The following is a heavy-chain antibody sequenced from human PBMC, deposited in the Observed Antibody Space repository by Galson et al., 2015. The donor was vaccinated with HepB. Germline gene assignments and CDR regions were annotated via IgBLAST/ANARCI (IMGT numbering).Heavy chain of an antibody. V-gene: IGHV1-69*13. CDR2: IIPIFGTA. CDR3: ARPLRDGTTSPQTKTHDAFDI. D-gene: IGHD1-1*01. Sequence: SVKVSCKASGGTFSSYAISWVRQAPGQGLEWMGGIIPIFGTANYAQKFQGRVTITADESTSTAYMELSSLRSEDTAVYYCARPLRDGTTSPQTKTHDAFDIWGQGTMVTVSS. J-gene: IGHJ3*02. CDR1: GGTFSSYA.